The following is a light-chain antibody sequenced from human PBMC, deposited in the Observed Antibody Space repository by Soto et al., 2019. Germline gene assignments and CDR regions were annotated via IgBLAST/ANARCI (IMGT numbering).Light chain of an antibody. CDR2: GAS. V-gene: IGKV3-20*01. J-gene: IGKJ1*01. CDR1: QSINSNY. CDR3: QQYDTSLWT. Sequence: EIVLTQSPGTLSLSPGERATLFCRASQSINSNYLAWYRQRPGQAPRVLIYGASSRATGIPDRFSGSGSGTDFTLTISRLEPEDFAVYYCQQYDTSLWTFGQGTKVDIK.